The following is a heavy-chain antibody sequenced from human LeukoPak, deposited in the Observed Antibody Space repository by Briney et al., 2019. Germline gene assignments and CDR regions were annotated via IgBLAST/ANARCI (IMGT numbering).Heavy chain of an antibody. D-gene: IGHD6-13*01. CDR3: ARVPPRGEAVAGGYYYYGMDV. CDR2: ISYDGTDK. J-gene: IGHJ6*02. CDR1: GFTFTTFP. V-gene: IGHV3-30*04. Sequence: GGSLRLSCAASGFTFTTFPMHWVRQPPGKGLEWVAVISYDGTDKYYADSVKGRSTISRDNSKNTLYLQMNSLRAEDTAVYYCARVPPRGEAVAGGYYYYGMDVWGQGTTVTVSS.